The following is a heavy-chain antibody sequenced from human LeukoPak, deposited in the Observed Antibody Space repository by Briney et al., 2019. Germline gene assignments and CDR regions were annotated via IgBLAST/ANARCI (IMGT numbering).Heavy chain of an antibody. D-gene: IGHD6-6*01. J-gene: IGHJ4*02. V-gene: IGHV4-59*01. CDR3: ARGSAPRPGY. CDR2: MFYSGST. Sequence: SETLSLTCTVSGGSIRSYYWSWVRQTPGKGLEWIGYMFYSGSTNFNPSLKSRVTISLDTSKNQFSLNLTSVPAADTAVYYCARGSAPRPGYWGQGTLVTVSS. CDR1: GGSIRSYY.